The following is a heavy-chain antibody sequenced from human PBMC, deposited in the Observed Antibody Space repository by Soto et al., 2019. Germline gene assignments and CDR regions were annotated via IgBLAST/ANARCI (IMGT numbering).Heavy chain of an antibody. CDR3: ARARIQLWPNCYGYGMDV. Sequence: EVQLVESGGGLVQPGGSLRLSCAASGFTVSTNYMTWVRQAPRKGLEWVSVIYSGGSTYYADSVKGRFTISRDNSKNTLYFEMNSLRAEDTAVYYCARARIQLWPNCYGYGMDVWGQGTTVTVSS. V-gene: IGHV3-66*01. J-gene: IGHJ6*02. CDR1: GFTVSTNY. CDR2: IYSGGST. D-gene: IGHD5-18*01.